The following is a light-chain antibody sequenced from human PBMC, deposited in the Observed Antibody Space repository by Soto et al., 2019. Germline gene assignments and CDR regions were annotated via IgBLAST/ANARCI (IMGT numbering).Light chain of an antibody. J-gene: IGKJ5*01. CDR2: GAS. Sequence: EVVMRQSPATLSVSPGEGATLSCRASQGIGDTLAWYQHKPGQAPRLLIFGASNRATGIPARFSGSGSGTDFTLTINSLEPDDFAVYYCQQRDSWPITFGQGTRLEIK. CDR1: QGIGDT. CDR3: QQRDSWPIT. V-gene: IGKV3D-15*01.